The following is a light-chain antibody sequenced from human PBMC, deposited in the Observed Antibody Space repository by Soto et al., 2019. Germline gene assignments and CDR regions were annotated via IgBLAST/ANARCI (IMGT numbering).Light chain of an antibody. V-gene: IGKV3-20*01. Sequence: EIVLTQSPGTLSLSPGERATLACRASQSVTGSYLAWYQQIPGQSPRLLIYGASTRATGIPDRFSGSGSGTDFTLTISRLQPEDFAVYYCQPYGNSPQFTFGPGTNVDIK. CDR3: QPYGNSPQFT. J-gene: IGKJ3*01. CDR1: QSVTGSY. CDR2: GAS.